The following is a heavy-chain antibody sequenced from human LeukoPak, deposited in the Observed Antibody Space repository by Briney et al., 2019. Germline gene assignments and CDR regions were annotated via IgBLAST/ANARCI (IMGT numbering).Heavy chain of an antibody. J-gene: IGHJ4*02. D-gene: IGHD4-17*01. V-gene: IGHV3-30-3*01. CDR1: GFTFSSYA. CDR3: AKDGDQITVTKLDY. CDR2: ISYDGSNK. Sequence: GGSLRLSCAASGFTFSSYAMHWVRQAPGKGLEWVAVISYDGSNKYYADSVKGRFTISRDNSKNTLYLEMNSLRAEDTAVYYCAKDGDQITVTKLDYWGQGTLVTVSS.